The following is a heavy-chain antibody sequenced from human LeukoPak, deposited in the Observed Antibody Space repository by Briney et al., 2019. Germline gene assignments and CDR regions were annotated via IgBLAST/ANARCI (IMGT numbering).Heavy chain of an antibody. Sequence: GGSLRLSCAASGFTFSSYGMHWVRQAPGKGLEGVAVVWYDGSNKYYADSVKGRFTIPRDNSKNTLYLQMNSLRAEDTAVYYCARVDQQGAFDIWGQGTTVTVSS. V-gene: IGHV3-33*01. J-gene: IGHJ3*02. CDR3: ARVDQQGAFDI. CDR1: GFTFSSYG. D-gene: IGHD2-2*01. CDR2: VWYDGSNK.